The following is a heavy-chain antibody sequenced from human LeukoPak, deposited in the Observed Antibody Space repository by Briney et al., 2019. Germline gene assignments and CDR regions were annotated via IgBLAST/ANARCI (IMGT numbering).Heavy chain of an antibody. CDR3: ANTVVPAAIAYSNYVWFDP. CDR2: IYYSGTP. V-gene: IGHV4-39*01. D-gene: IGHD2-2*02. Sequence: KPSETLSLTCIISGGSVTDYVNYWGWIRLPPGKGPEWIASIYYSGTPYYNPSLKSRVTISVDTSKNQFSLKLSSVTAADTAVYYCANTVVPAAIAYSNYVWFDPWGQGTLVTVSS. J-gene: IGHJ5*02. CDR1: GGSVTDYVNY.